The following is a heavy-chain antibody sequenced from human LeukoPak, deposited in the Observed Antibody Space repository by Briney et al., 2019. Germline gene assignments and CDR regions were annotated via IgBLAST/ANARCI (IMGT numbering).Heavy chain of an antibody. D-gene: IGHD6-19*01. CDR1: GFTFDDYA. V-gene: IGHV3-9*01. Sequence: PGGSLRLSCAASGFTFDDYAMHWVRQAPGKGLEWVSGISWNSGSIGYADSVKGRFTISRDNAKNSLYLQMNSLRAEDTAFYFCAKDATYSSGWTDYWGQGTLVTVSS. J-gene: IGHJ4*02. CDR3: AKDATYSSGWTDY. CDR2: ISWNSGSI.